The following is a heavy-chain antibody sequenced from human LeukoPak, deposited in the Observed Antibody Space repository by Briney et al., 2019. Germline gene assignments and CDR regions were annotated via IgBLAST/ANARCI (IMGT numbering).Heavy chain of an antibody. Sequence: GGSLRLSCAASGFTFDDYAMHWVRQAPGKGLEWVSLISWDGGSTYYADSVKGRFTISRDNAKNSLYLQMNSLRAEDTAVYYCARDLGSGSYPYYFDYWGQGTLVTVSS. D-gene: IGHD1-26*01. CDR3: ARDLGSGSYPYYFDY. CDR1: GFTFDDYA. CDR2: ISWDGGST. V-gene: IGHV3-43D*03. J-gene: IGHJ4*02.